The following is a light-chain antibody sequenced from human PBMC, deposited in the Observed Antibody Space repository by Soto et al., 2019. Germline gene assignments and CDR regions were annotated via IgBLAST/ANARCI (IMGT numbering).Light chain of an antibody. CDR2: GAS. CDR1: QSVSDY. V-gene: IGKV3-15*01. J-gene: IGKJ1*01. Sequence: EIVVTQSPATLSVSPGERATLSCRASQSVSDYLAWYQQRPGQAPRLLIFGASTRATGFPARFSGSGSGTEFTLTISSLQSEDFAVYYCQQYKDWPHTFGQGTKVDI. CDR3: QQYKDWPHT.